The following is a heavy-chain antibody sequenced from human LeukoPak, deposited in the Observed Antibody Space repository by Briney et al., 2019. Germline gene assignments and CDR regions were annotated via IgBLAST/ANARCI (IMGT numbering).Heavy chain of an antibody. Sequence: SETLSLTCTVSGGSISSGGYYWSWIRQHPGKGLEWTGYIYYSGSTYYNPSLKSRVTISVDTSKNQFSLKLSSVTAADTAVYYCARVGETVAGRIWFDPWGQGTLVTVSS. CDR2: IYYSGST. D-gene: IGHD6-19*01. V-gene: IGHV4-31*03. CDR1: GGSISSGGYY. J-gene: IGHJ5*02. CDR3: ARVGETVAGRIWFDP.